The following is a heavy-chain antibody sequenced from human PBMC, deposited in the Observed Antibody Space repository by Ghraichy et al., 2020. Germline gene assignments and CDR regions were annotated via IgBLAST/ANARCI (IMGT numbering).Heavy chain of an antibody. V-gene: IGHV3-48*02. D-gene: IGHD6-13*01. Sequence: SLRLSCAASGFTFSSYSMNWVRQAPGKGLEWVSYISSSSSTIYYADSVKGRFTISRDNAKNSLYLQMNSLRDEDTAVYYCARGKQQLVNARLKYFDYWGQGTLVTVSS. J-gene: IGHJ4*02. CDR3: ARGKQQLVNARLKYFDY. CDR2: ISSSSSTI. CDR1: GFTFSSYS.